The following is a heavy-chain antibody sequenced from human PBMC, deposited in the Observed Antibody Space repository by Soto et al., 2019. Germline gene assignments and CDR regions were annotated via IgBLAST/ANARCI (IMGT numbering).Heavy chain of an antibody. D-gene: IGHD1-26*01. J-gene: IGHJ4*02. CDR3: ARDGPSGSYNLDY. Sequence: ASVKVSCKASGYTFTSYYMHWVRQAPGQGPEWMGIFNPSGGSTTYAQKFQGRVTMTGDTSTNTVYMGLSSLRSEDTAVYYCARDGPSGSYNLDYWGQGTLVTVSS. V-gene: IGHV1-46*01. CDR2: FNPSGGST. CDR1: GYTFTSYY.